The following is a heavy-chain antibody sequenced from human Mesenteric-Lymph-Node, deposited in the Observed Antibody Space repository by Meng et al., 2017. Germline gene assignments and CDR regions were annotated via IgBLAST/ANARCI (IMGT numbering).Heavy chain of an antibody. CDR1: GGSISSGD. Sequence: HRQGSGPGLLKPSPPLALTSTVSGGSISSGDYYWSWVRQAPGKGLEWVAAISSDGSTKYYADSVKGRFTISGDNSENTLYLQMNSLRAEDTALYHCARSSGGSCYSFVDSWGRGTLVTVSS. CDR2: ISSDGSTK. D-gene: IGHD2-15*01. J-gene: IGHJ4*02. V-gene: IGHV3-30*01. CDR3: ARSSGGSCYSFVDS.